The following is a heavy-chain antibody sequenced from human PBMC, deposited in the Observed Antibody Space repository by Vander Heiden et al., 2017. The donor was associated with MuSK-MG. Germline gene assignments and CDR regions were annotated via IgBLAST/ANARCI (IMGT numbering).Heavy chain of an antibody. CDR2: TYYRSTWSQ. CDR3: ARDLLGVTAE. D-gene: IGHD7-27*01. V-gene: IGHV6-1*01. CDR1: GDSVSSNSAA. Sequence: QVRLQQSGPGLVKPSQTLSLTCAISGDSVSSNSAAWNWIRQSPSRGLEWLGRTYYRSTWSQEDAVSVKSRITINPDTSKNQFSLKMKSVTPEDTAVYYCARDLLGVTAEWGQGTMVTVYS. J-gene: IGHJ4*02.